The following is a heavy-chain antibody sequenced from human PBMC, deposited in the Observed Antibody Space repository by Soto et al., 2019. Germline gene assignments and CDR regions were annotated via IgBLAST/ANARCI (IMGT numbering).Heavy chain of an antibody. CDR2: ISGNGGKT. Sequence: EVQLVESGGGLVQPGGSLRVSCAASGFTFSNFAMHWVRQAPGKGLEYVSAISGNGGKTYYANSVKGRFTISRDNSKNTLYLQMGSLRAEDMAVYYCARDPPFGNYYYMDVWGKGTTVTVSS. J-gene: IGHJ6*03. D-gene: IGHD3-3*01. CDR3: ARDPPFGNYYYMDV. CDR1: GFTFSNFA. V-gene: IGHV3-64*01.